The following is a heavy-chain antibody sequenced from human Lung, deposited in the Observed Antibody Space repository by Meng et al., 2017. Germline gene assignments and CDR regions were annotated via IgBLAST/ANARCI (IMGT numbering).Heavy chain of an antibody. J-gene: IGHJ4*02. CDR1: DYTFTGYG. V-gene: IGHV1-18*01. D-gene: IGHD3-10*01. Sequence: QVYPVQSGPEVNKPGASAKASLKASDYTFTGYGVSWVRQAPGQGLEWMAWLGAHDGDTSHAPKFQGRVTVSADRPTATAYMELRSLRSDDTAVYYCARGTPGRSYSDYWGQGTLVTVSS. CDR3: ARGTPGRSYSDY. CDR2: LGAHDGDT.